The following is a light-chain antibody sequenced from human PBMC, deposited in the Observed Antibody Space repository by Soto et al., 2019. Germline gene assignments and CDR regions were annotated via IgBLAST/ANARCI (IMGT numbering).Light chain of an antibody. CDR2: DAS. CDR1: QSVGKY. Sequence: EVVLTQSPATLSLSPGERATLSCRASQSVGKYLAWYQQKPGQAPRLLIYDASNRATGIPARFSGIGSGTDFTLTISNLDPDDFAVYYCQQRGDWPSITFGQGTRLEIK. V-gene: IGKV3-11*01. CDR3: QQRGDWPSIT. J-gene: IGKJ5*01.